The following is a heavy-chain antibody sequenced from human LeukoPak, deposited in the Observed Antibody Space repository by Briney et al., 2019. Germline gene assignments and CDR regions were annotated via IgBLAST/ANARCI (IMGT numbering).Heavy chain of an antibody. V-gene: IGHV1-18*01. CDR3: ARDIRYDSSGYYYYWFDS. D-gene: IGHD3-22*01. CDR2: ISGYNGNK. J-gene: IGHJ5*01. CDR1: GYTFSNYG. Sequence: GASVKVSCKASGYTFSNYGISWVRQAPGQGLEWMGWISGYNGNKKYVQKLQGRVTMTTDTSTSTAYMELRSLRSDDTAVYYCARDIRYDSSGYYYYWFDSWGQGTLVTVSS.